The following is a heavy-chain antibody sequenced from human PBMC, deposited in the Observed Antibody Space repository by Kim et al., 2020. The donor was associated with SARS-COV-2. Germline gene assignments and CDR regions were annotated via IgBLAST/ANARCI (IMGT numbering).Heavy chain of an antibody. CDR2: ISAYNGNT. J-gene: IGHJ6*02. CDR3: ARDPAGSGSYYLSDYYYGMDV. CDR1: GYTFISYG. Sequence: ASVKVSCKASGYTFISYGISWVRQAPGQGLEWMGWISAYNGNTNYAQKLQGRVTMTTDTSTSTAYMELRSLRSDDTAVYYCARDPAGSGSYYLSDYYYGMDVWGQGTTVTVSS. D-gene: IGHD3-10*01. V-gene: IGHV1-18*04.